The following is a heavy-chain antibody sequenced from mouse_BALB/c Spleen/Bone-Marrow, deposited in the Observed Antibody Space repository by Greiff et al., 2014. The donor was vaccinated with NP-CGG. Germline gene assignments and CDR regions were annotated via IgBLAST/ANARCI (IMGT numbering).Heavy chain of an antibody. V-gene: IGHV1-7*01. J-gene: IGHJ2*01. CDR1: GYPFTSYW. CDR2: INPSTGYT. Sequence: QVQLQQSGAELAKPGASVKMSCKASGYPFTSYWMHWVQQRPGQGMEWIGYINPSTGYTEYNQKFKDKATLTADKSSSTSYMQLSSPTSEDSAVYYCARSRTGTYFDYWGQGTTLTVSS. CDR3: ARSRTGTYFDY. D-gene: IGHD4-1*01.